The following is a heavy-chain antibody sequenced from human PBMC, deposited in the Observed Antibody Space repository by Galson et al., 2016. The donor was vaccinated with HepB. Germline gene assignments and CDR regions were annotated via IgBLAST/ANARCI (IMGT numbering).Heavy chain of an antibody. Sequence: SLRLSCAASGFSVSDHSMNWVRQAPGKGPEWLSFISVGGTTIYYAASVKGRFIISRDKAKKSLHLQMNSMRVDDTAVYYCAREPKVNTGRNFDFWGQGSQGTVSS. CDR3: AREPKVNTGRNFDF. V-gene: IGHV3-48*01. J-gene: IGHJ4*02. CDR2: ISVGGTTI. D-gene: IGHD4-17*01. CDR1: GFSVSDHS.